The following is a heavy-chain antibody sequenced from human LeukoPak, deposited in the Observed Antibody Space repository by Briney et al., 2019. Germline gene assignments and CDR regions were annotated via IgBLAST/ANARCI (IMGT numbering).Heavy chain of an antibody. CDR1: GFTFSSYG. CDR2: IWYDGSNK. J-gene: IGHJ4*02. V-gene: IGHV3-33*01. CDR3: ARDSLLYSGSYVLSY. D-gene: IGHD1-26*01. Sequence: PGRSLRLSCAASGFTFSSYGMRWVRQAPGKGLEWVAVIWYDGSNKYYADSVKGRFTISRDNSKNTLYLQMNSLRAEDTAVYYCARDSLLYSGSYVLSYWGQGTLVTVSS.